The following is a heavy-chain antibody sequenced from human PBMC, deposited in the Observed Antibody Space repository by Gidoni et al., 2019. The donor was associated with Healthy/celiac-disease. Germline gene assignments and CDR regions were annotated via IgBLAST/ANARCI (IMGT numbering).Heavy chain of an antibody. CDR3: ASQPTVRAEDAFDI. CDR1: GGSISSSSYY. J-gene: IGHJ3*02. Sequence: QLQLQESGPGLVKPSEPLSPTCTVSGGSISSSSYYWGWIRQPPGKGLGWIGSIYYSRSTYYNPSLKSRVTISVDTSKIQFALKLISVTAADTAVYYCASQPTVRAEDAFDIWGQGTMVTVSS. D-gene: IGHD4-4*01. V-gene: IGHV4-39*01. CDR2: IYYSRST.